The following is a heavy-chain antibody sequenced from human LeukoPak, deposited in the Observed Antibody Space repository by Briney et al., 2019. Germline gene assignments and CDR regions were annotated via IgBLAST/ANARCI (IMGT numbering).Heavy chain of an antibody. CDR1: GFTFSTYF. CDR2: ISTMSTYT. J-gene: IGHJ4*02. D-gene: IGHD4-17*01. CDR3: AKGWGYGDYVGIDY. Sequence: GSLRLSCAASGFTFSTYFMNWVRQAPGKGLEWVSSISTMSTYTHYADSVKGRFTISRDNSKNTLYLQMNSLRAEDTAVYYCAKGWGYGDYVGIDYWGQGTLVTVSS. V-gene: IGHV3-21*04.